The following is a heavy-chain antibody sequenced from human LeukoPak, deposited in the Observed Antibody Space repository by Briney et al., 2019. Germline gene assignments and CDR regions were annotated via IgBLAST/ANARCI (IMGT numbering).Heavy chain of an antibody. J-gene: IGHJ3*02. V-gene: IGHV4-30-2*01. CDR3: ARGQGYYDILTGYYNDAFDI. Sequence: SQTLPLTCAVSGGSISSGGYSWSWIRQPPGKGLEWIGYIYHSGSTYYNPSLKSRVTISVDRSKNQFSLKLSSVTAADTAVYYCARGQGYYDILTGYYNDAFDIWGQGTMVTVSS. D-gene: IGHD3-9*01. CDR2: IYHSGST. CDR1: GGSISSGGYS.